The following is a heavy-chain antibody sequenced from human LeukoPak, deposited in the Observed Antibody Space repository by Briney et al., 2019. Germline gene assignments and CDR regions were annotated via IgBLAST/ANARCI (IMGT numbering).Heavy chain of an antibody. V-gene: IGHV4-30-2*01. CDR3: AGDFGSGSYRFDY. Sequence: PSETLSLTCAVSGVSISSGDYSWSWLRQPPGKGLEWIGYIYHSGTTYHNPSLKSRGTISLDRSKNQFSLKLTSVTAADTAVYYCAGDFGSGSYRFDYWGQGTLVTVSS. D-gene: IGHD3-10*01. CDR1: GVSISSGDYS. CDR2: IYHSGTT. J-gene: IGHJ4*02.